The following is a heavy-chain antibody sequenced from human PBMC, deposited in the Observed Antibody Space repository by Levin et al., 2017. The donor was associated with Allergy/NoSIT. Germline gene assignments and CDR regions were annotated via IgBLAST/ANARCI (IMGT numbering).Heavy chain of an antibody. V-gene: IGHV3-48*02. CDR2: ITSGSDTI. J-gene: IGHJ4*02. Sequence: PGGSLRLSCAASGFTFSSYTMNWVRQAPGKGLEWVSYITSGSDTIYYADSVKGRFTISRDNAKNSLYLQMNSLRDDDTAVYYCATGSSRFDYWGQGTLVTVSS. CDR3: ATGSSRFDY. D-gene: IGHD6-13*01. CDR1: GFTFSSYT.